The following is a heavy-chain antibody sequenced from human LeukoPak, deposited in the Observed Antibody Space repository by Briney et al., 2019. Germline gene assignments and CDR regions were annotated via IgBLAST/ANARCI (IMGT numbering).Heavy chain of an antibody. CDR1: GGSISSSSYY. V-gene: IGHV4-39*01. D-gene: IGHD2-2*02. CDR2: IYYSGST. Sequence: SQTLSLTCTVSGGSISSSSYYWGWIRQPPGKGLEWIGSIYYSGSTYYNPSLKSRVTISVDTSKNQFSLKLSSVTAADTAVYYCARHSTSVYCSSTSCYIDYWGQGTLVAVS. CDR3: ARHSTSVYCSSTSCYIDY. J-gene: IGHJ4*02.